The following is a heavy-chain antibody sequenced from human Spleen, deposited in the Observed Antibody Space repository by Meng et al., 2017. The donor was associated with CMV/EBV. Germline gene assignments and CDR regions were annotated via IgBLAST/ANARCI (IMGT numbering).Heavy chain of an antibody. Sequence: KISCAASGFTFSSYSMNWVRQAPGQGLEWMGGIIPIFGTANYAQKFQGRVTITTDESTSTAYMELSSLRSEDTAVYYCASRYCSSTSCYWSPSYYYYGMDVWGQGTTVTVSS. CDR3: ASRYCSSTSCYWSPSYYYYGMDV. J-gene: IGHJ6*02. D-gene: IGHD2-2*01. CDR1: GFTFSSYS. V-gene: IGHV1-69*05. CDR2: IIPIFGTA.